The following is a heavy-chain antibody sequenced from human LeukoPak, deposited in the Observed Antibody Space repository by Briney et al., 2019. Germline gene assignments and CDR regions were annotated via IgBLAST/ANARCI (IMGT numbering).Heavy chain of an antibody. Sequence: PGGSLRLSCAASGFTVSSNYMSWVRQAPGKGLEWVSAIYSGGSTYYADSVKGRFTISRDNSKNTLYLQMNSLRAEDTAVYYCARGALDTAMANYFDYWGQGTLVTVSS. CDR2: IYSGGST. J-gene: IGHJ4*02. V-gene: IGHV3-53*01. CDR3: ARGALDTAMANYFDY. D-gene: IGHD5-18*01. CDR1: GFTVSSNY.